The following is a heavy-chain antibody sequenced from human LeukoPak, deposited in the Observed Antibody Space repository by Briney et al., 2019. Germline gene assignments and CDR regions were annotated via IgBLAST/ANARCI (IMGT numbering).Heavy chain of an antibody. D-gene: IGHD3-9*01. V-gene: IGHV3-11*04. CDR3: ARGLRYFDWLRNSYYFDY. CDR1: GFIINDYY. Sequence: AGGSLRLSCAASGFIINDYYMTWIRQTPGKGLEWISDISDTGFTTQYADSVKGRFTISRDNAKNSLYLQMNSLRAEDTAVYYCARGLRYFDWLRNSYYFDYWGQGTLVTVSS. J-gene: IGHJ4*02. CDR2: ISDTGFTT.